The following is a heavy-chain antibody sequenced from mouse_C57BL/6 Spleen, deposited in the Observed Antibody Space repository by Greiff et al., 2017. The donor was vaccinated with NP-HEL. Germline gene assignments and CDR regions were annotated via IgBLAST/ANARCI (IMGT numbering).Heavy chain of an antibody. D-gene: IGHD1-1*01. Sequence: QVQLQQSGPELVKPGASVKISCKASGYAFSSSWMNWVKQRPGKGLEWIGRIYPGDGDTNYNGKFKGKATLTADKSSSTAYMQLSSLTSEDSAVYVCERRYYGSSYDVDVWGTGTTVTVAS. CDR1: GYAFSSSW. J-gene: IGHJ1*03. CDR2: IYPGDGDT. V-gene: IGHV1-82*01. CDR3: ERRYYGSSYDVDV.